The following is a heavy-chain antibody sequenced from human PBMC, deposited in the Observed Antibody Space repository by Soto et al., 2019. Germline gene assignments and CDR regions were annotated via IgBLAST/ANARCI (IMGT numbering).Heavy chain of an antibody. D-gene: IGHD3-10*01. CDR2: INAGNGYT. Sequence: QVQLVQSGAEGKKPGASVKVSCETSGYTSANYPMHWVRQAPGQTLEWMGWINAGNGYTKYSQKFQGRVTITRDTSASIAYMELSSLRSEDTAVYYCARAKIITTLDYWGQGTLVTVSS. J-gene: IGHJ4*02. V-gene: IGHV1-3*01. CDR3: ARAKIITTLDY. CDR1: GYTSANYP.